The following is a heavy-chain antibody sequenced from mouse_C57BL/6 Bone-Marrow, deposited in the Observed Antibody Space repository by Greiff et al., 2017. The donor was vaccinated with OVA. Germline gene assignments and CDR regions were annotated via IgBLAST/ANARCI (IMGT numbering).Heavy chain of an antibody. V-gene: IGHV14-2*01. CDR3: AVYGYGFAY. Sequence: VQLQQSGAELVKPGASVKLSCTASGFNITDYYMHWVKQRTEQGLEWIGRIDPEDGETKYAPKFQGKATITADTSSNTAYLQLSSLTSEDTAVYYCAVYGYGFAYWGQGTLVTVSA. CDR1: GFNITDYY. D-gene: IGHD2-2*01. CDR2: IDPEDGET. J-gene: IGHJ3*01.